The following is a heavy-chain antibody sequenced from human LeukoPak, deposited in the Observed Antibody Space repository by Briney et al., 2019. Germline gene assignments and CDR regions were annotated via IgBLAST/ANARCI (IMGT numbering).Heavy chain of an antibody. CDR2: ISAHNGDT. V-gene: IGHV1-18*01. J-gene: IGHJ4*02. CDR1: GYTFTSYG. Sequence: ASVKVSCKASGYTFTSYGISWVRQAPGQGLECMGWISAHNGDTNYAQKFQGRVSMTTDTSTSTGYMELRSLTTDDTAVYYCARDLKRTVGATTASDYWGQGTLVTASS. D-gene: IGHD1-26*01. CDR3: ARDLKRTVGATTASDY.